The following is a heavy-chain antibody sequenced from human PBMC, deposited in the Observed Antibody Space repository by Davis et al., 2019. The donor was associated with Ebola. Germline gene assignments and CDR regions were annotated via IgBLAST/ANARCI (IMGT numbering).Heavy chain of an antibody. CDR2: ISYDGSDK. D-gene: IGHD6-19*01. CDR1: GFTFSYYG. CDR3: AKEIGGSGWYSIDY. J-gene: IGHJ4*02. V-gene: IGHV3-30*18. Sequence: GESLKISCAASGFTFSYYGLHWVRQAPGKGLEWVAGISYDGSDKYYADSVKGRFTISRDSSKNTLSLQMDSLRVDDTAIYYCAKEIGGSGWYSIDYWGQGALVTVSS.